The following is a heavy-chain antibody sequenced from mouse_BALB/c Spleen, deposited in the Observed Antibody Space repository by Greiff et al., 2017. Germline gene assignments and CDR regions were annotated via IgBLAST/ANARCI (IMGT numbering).Heavy chain of an antibody. D-gene: IGHD2-1*01. CDR2: IYPYNGGT. CDR1: GYTFTDYN. CDR3: ARRNGNYDWYFDV. V-gene: IGHV1S29*02. J-gene: IGHJ1*01. Sequence: EVQLQQSGPELVKPGASVKISCKASGYTFTDYNMHWVKQSHGKSLEWIGYIYPYNGGTGYNQKFKSKATLTVDNSSSTAYMELRSLTSEDSAVYYCARRNGNYDWYFDVWGAGTTVTVSS.